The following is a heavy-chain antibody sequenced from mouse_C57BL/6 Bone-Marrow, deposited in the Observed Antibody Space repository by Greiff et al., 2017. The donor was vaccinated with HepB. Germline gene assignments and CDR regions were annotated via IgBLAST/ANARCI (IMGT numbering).Heavy chain of an antibody. V-gene: IGHV5-9-1*02. J-gene: IGHJ1*03. Sequence: EVNVVESGEGLVKPGGSLKLSCAASGFTFSSYAMSWVRQTPEKRLEWVAYISSGGDYIYYADTVKGRFTISRDNARNTLYLQMSSLKAEDTAMYYCTREAQITTVSYWYFDVWGTGTTVTVSS. CDR1: GFTFSSYA. CDR2: ISSGGDYI. D-gene: IGHD1-1*01. CDR3: TREAQITTVSYWYFDV.